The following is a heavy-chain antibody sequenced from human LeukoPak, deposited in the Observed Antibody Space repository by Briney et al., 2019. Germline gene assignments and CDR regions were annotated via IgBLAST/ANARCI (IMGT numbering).Heavy chain of an antibody. V-gene: IGHV1-69*01. CDR3: VRPDRIFGVPAAFDA. CDR2: IIPKYSAS. Sequence: SVKVSCKASGGSFSDYPINWVRQTPGQGLEWLGGIIPKYSASNYAQAFQGRVTITADESTNTVYMEMSGLRPDDTAVYYCVRPDRIFGVPAAFDAWGQGTLVAVSS. J-gene: IGHJ3*01. CDR1: GGSFSDYP. D-gene: IGHD3-3*02.